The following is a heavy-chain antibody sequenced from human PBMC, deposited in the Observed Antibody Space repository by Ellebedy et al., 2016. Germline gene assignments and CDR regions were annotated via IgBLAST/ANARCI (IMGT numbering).Heavy chain of an antibody. Sequence: GESLKISCEASGFTFSRHAMNWVRQAPGKGLEWVSYISGSSAAIYYADSVKGRFTISRDNAKNSLYLQMNSLTAEDTAVYYCARGVGGTSLNWFDPWGQGTLVTVSS. CDR2: ISGSSAAI. J-gene: IGHJ5*02. CDR3: ARGVGGTSLNWFDP. CDR1: GFTFSRHA. D-gene: IGHD3-16*01. V-gene: IGHV3-48*04.